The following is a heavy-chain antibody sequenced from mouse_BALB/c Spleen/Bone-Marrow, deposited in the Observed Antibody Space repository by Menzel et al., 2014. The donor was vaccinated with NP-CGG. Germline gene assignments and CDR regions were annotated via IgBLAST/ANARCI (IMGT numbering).Heavy chain of an antibody. Sequence: QVQLQQSGAELVRPGSSVKISCKASGYVFSTYWMNWVKQRPGQGLERIGQIYPGDGDTNYNGKFKGTATLTADKSSSPAYMQLSSLTPEDSAVYFCARSGYGSSYDYWGQGTTLTVSS. CDR1: GYVFSTYW. CDR3: ARSGYGSSYDY. J-gene: IGHJ2*01. CDR2: IYPGDGDT. V-gene: IGHV1-80*01. D-gene: IGHD1-1*01.